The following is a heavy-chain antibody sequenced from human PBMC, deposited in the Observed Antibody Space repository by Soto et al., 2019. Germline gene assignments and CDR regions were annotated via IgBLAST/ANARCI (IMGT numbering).Heavy chain of an antibody. CDR3: ARDNGPSLISQ. CDR2: INHSGST. D-gene: IGHD2-8*01. CDR1: GGSFSGYY. V-gene: IGHV4-34*01. J-gene: IGHJ1*01. Sequence: SETLSLTCAVYGGSFSGYYWSWIRQPPGKGLEWIGEINHSGSTNYNPSLKSRVTISVDTSKNQFSLKLSSVTAADTAVYYCARDNGPSLISQWGQGTLVTVSS.